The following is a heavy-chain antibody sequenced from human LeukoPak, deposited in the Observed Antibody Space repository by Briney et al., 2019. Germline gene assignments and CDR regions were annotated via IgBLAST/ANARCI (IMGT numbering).Heavy chain of an antibody. CDR2: MNPNSGNT. D-gene: IGHD3-9*01. CDR3: ARDRPLTYYDILTGYCNFDY. J-gene: IGHJ4*02. CDR1: GYTFTSYY. Sequence: ASVKVSCKASGYTFTSYYMHWVRQATGQGLEWMGWMNPNSGNTGYAQKFQGRVTMTRNTSISTAYMELSSLRSEDTAVYYCARDRPLTYYDILTGYCNFDYWGQGTLVTVSS. V-gene: IGHV1-8*02.